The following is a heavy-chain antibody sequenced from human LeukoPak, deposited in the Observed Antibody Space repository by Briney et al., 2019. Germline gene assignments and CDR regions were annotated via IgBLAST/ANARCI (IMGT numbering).Heavy chain of an antibody. J-gene: IGHJ4*02. CDR1: GFTFSSYA. V-gene: IGHV3-23*01. CDR3: AKVSGGIVVVPAGEYYFDY. CDR2: ISGSGGST. D-gene: IGHD2-2*01. Sequence: GGSLRLSCAASGFTFSSYAMSWVRQAPGKGLEWVSAISGSGGSTYYADSVKGRFTISRDNSKNTLYLQMNSLRAEDTAVYYCAKVSGGIVVVPAGEYYFDYWGQGTLVTVSS.